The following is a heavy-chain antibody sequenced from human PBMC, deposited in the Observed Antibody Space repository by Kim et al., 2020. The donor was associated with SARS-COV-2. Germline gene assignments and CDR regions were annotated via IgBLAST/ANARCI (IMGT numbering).Heavy chain of an antibody. CDR2: ILEGGYT. CDR3: SRDFAPPGICWFES. Sequence: GGSLRLSCEVSGFSLSDFSMSWVRQAPGKGLEWVSGILEGGYTVYKDSAKGRFTVFNDNYNNMSLPLMNNLRGEDAAVEYCSRDFAPPGICWFESWGQGT. V-gene: IGHV3-23*01. CDR1: GFSLSDFS. D-gene: IGHD6-13*01. J-gene: IGHJ5*01.